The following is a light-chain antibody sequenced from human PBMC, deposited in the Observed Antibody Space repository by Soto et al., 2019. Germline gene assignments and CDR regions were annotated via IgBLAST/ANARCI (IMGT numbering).Light chain of an antibody. CDR3: CSYTSSSTPLYV. Sequence: LTQPASVSGSPGQSITISCTGTSSDVGSYNLVSWYQHHPGKAPKIIIYEDDKRPSGVSYRFSGSKSGHTASLTISGLQAEDEADYYCCSYTSSSTPLYVFGTGTKVTVL. CDR2: EDD. CDR1: SSDVGSYNL. V-gene: IGLV2-14*02. J-gene: IGLJ1*01.